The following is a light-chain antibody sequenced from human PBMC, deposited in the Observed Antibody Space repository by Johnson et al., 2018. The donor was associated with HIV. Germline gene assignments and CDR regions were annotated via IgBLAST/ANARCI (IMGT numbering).Light chain of an antibody. CDR3: GTGDSSLSAVGRV. CDR1: SSNIENYF. J-gene: IGLJ1*01. Sequence: QSVLTQPPSVSAAPGQRVNISCSGHSSNIENYFVSWYQQLPGAAPRLLIYEDYKRPSGIPDRFSAPKSGTSATLGLTGLQPGAEAEYYCGTGDSSLSAVGRVCGTGTKGPVL. V-gene: IGLV1-51*02. CDR2: EDY.